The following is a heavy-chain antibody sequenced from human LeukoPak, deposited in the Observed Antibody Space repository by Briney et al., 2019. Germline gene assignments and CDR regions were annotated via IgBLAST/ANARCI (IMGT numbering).Heavy chain of an antibody. Sequence: SETPSLTCTVSVGSISSYYWSWIRQPPGKGLEWIGYIYYSGSTNYNPSLKSRVTISVDTSKNQFSLKLTSVTAADTAVYYCARTLSFDGYSDYWGQGTLVTVSS. J-gene: IGHJ4*02. CDR2: IYYSGST. CDR1: VGSISSYY. CDR3: ARTLSFDGYSDY. D-gene: IGHD5-24*01. V-gene: IGHV4-59*01.